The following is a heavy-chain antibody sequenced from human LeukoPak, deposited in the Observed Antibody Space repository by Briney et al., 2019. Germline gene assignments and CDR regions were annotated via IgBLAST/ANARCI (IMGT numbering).Heavy chain of an antibody. CDR2: IYDSGST. V-gene: IGHV4-59*01. J-gene: IGHJ6*02. CDR1: GGSISSSY. CDR3: ARVGGTNYYYYGMDV. D-gene: IGHD1-1*01. Sequence: SETLSLTCIVSGGSISSSYWSWFRQPPGKGLEWIGCIYDSGSTNYNPSLKSRVTISVDTSKSQFSLKLSSVTAADTAVYYCARVGGTNYYYYGMDVWGQGTTVTVSS.